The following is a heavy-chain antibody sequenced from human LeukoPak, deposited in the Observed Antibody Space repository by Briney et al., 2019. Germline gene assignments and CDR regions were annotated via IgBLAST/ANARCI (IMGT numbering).Heavy chain of an antibody. CDR2: IIPIFGTA. V-gene: IGHV1-69*05. CDR1: GGTFSSYA. J-gene: IGHJ4*02. Sequence: ASVKVSCKASGGTFSSYAISWVRQAPGQGLEWMGGIIPIFGTANYAQKFQGRVTITTDESTSTAYMELSSLRSEDTAVYYCARESAVTAILGYWGQGTLVTVSS. D-gene: IGHD2-21*02. CDR3: ARESAVTAILGY.